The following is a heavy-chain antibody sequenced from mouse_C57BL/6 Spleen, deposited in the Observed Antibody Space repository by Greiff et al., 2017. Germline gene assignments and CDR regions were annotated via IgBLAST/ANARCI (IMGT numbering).Heavy chain of an antibody. CDR1: GYTFTRYW. CDR3: ARDYGNVPAMDY. D-gene: IGHD2-1*01. V-gene: IGHV1-64*01. CDR2: IHPNSGST. J-gene: IGHJ4*01. Sequence: VKLQQPGAELVKPGASVKLSCKASGYTFTRYWMHWVKQRPGQGLEWIGMIHPNSGSTNYNEKFKSKATLTVDKSSSTAYMQLSSLPSEDSAVYYCARDYGNVPAMDYWGQGTSVTVSS.